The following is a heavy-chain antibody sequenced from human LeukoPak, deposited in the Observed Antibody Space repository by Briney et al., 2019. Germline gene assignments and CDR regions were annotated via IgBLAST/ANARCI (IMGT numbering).Heavy chain of an antibody. Sequence: PGGSLRLSCAASGFTFSSYSMNWVRQAPGKGLEWVANIKQEGSEKTYVDSVKGRFTISRDNAQNSLYLQMNSLRAEDTAVYYCARVYSSTSGKNAFDIWGQGTMVTVSS. CDR3: ARVYSSTSGKNAFDI. CDR1: GFTFSSYS. V-gene: IGHV3-7*03. CDR2: IKQEGSEK. D-gene: IGHD6-6*01. J-gene: IGHJ3*02.